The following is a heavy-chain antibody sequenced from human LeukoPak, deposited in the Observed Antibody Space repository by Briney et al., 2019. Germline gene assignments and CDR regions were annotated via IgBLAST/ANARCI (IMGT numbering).Heavy chain of an antibody. J-gene: IGHJ4*02. CDR2: IKQDGSEK. Sequence: GGSLRLSCAASGFTFSSYWMSWVRQAPGKGLEWVANIKQDGSEKYYVDSVKGRFTISRDNAKNSLYLQMNSLRAEDTAVYYCAREGIIWGTYRYFDYWGQGTLVTVSS. V-gene: IGHV3-7*01. CDR1: GFTFSSYW. CDR3: AREGIIWGTYRYFDY. D-gene: IGHD3-16*02.